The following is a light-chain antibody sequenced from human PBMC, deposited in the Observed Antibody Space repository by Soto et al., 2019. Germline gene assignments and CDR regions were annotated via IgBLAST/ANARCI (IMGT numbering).Light chain of an antibody. CDR1: ESMSNC. J-gene: IGKJ5*01. CDR2: DAS. CDR3: QQYNSYSIT. Sequence: DIQMTQSPSTLSASVGDRVTITCRASESMSNCLAWYQQKPGKAPKLLIYDASSLESGVPSRFSGSGSGTEFTLTISSLQPDDFATYYCQQYNSYSITFGQGTRLEIK. V-gene: IGKV1-5*01.